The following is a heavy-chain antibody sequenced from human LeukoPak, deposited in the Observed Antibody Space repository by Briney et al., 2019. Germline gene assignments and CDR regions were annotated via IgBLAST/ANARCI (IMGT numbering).Heavy chain of an antibody. V-gene: IGHV3-48*03. CDR2: ISSSAILI. Sequence: GGSLRLSCAASGFSFSNYEMSWVRQAPGKGLEWVSFISSSAILIYYADSVKGRFTISRDNAKNSLFLQMDSLRVEDTAVYYCVKVSGSGWHFDHWGQGTLVTVSS. J-gene: IGHJ4*02. CDR3: VKVSGSGWHFDH. D-gene: IGHD6-19*01. CDR1: GFSFSNYE.